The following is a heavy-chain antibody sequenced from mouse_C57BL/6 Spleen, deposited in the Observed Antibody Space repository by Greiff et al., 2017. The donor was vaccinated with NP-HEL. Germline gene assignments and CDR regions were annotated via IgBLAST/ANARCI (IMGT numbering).Heavy chain of an antibody. Sequence: QVQLQQSGAELVRPGPSVKMSCKASGYTFTNYWIGWAKQRPGHGLEWIGDIYPGGGYTNYNEKFKGKATLTADKSSSTAYMQFSSLTSEDSAIYYCAREDYYGLDYWGQGTTLTVSS. V-gene: IGHV1-63*01. D-gene: IGHD1-1*01. CDR3: AREDYYGLDY. CDR1: GYTFTNYW. CDR2: IYPGGGYT. J-gene: IGHJ2*01.